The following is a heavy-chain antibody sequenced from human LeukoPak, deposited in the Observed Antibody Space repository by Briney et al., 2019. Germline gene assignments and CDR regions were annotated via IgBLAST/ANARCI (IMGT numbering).Heavy chain of an antibody. CDR1: GLTFSSYA. CDR3: ARDRGIQLWFTFDY. J-gene: IGHJ4*02. V-gene: IGHV3-30*04. Sequence: PGRSLRLSCAASGLTFSSYAMHWVRQAPGKGLEWVAVISYDGSNKYYADSVRGRFTISRDNSKNTLYLQMNSLRAEDTAVYYCARDRGIQLWFTFDYWGQGTLVTVSS. CDR2: ISYDGSNK. D-gene: IGHD5-18*01.